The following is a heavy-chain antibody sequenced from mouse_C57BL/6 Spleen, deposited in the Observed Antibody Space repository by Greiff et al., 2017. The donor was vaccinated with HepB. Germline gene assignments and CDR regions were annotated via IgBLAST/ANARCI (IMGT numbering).Heavy chain of an antibody. CDR1: GFTFSDYY. V-gene: IGHV5-16*01. CDR3: ARYDYDEAFDY. D-gene: IGHD2-4*01. J-gene: IGHJ2*01. Sequence: EVHLVESEGGLVQPGSSMKLSCTASGFTFSDYYMAWVRQVPEKGLEWVANINYDGSSTYYLDSLKSRFIISRDNAKNILYLQMSSLKSEDTATYYCARYDYDEAFDYWGQGTTLTVSS. CDR2: INYDGSST.